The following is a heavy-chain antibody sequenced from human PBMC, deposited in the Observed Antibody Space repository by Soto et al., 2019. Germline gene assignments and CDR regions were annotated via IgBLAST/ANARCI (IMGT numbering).Heavy chain of an antibody. V-gene: IGHV3-21*01. Sequence: PGGSLRLSCAASGFTFSSYSMNWVRQAPGKGLEWVSSISSSAGNTYYADSVKGRFTISRDNAKNSMYLQMNSLRAEDTAVYYCARDQVPGLDAFDIWGQGTMVTVSS. CDR1: GFTFSSYS. CDR3: ARDQVPGLDAFDI. CDR2: ISSSAGNT. J-gene: IGHJ3*02.